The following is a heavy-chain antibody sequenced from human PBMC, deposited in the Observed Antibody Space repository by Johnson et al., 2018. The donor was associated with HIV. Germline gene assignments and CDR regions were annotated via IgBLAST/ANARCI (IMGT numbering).Heavy chain of an antibody. D-gene: IGHD1-7*01. CDR1: GFIFSDYY. CDR3: AKDSGANWNYGAFDI. V-gene: IGHV3-11*04. J-gene: IGHJ3*02. CDR2: ISSSGSTI. Sequence: QMLLVESGGGLVKPGGSLRLSCAASGFIFSDYYMSWIRQAPGKGLEWVSYISSSGSTIYYADSVKGRFTISRDNAKNSLYLQMNSLISEDTAVYYCAKDSGANWNYGAFDIWGQGTMVTVSS.